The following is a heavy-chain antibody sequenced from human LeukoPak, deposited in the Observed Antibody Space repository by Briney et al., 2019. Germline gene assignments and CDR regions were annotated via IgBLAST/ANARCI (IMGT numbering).Heavy chain of an antibody. CDR3: ARGQGTVTTH. CDR1: GGSFSGYY. CDR2: INHSGSA. D-gene: IGHD4-17*01. J-gene: IGHJ4*02. Sequence: SETLSLTCAVSGGSFSGYYWTWIRQPPVKGLEWIGEINHSGSANYNPSLKSRVTISLDTSKNQFSLTVSSVTAADTAVYYCARGQGTVTTHWGQGTLVTVSS. V-gene: IGHV4-34*01.